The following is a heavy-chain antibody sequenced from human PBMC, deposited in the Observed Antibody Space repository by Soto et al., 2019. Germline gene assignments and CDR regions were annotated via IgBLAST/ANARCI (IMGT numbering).Heavy chain of an antibody. Sequence: GSLRLSRTASGFTFSTYVMTWVRQAPGKGLEWVSGISGSGGTIYHADSVRGRFTVSRDNSRSTLYLQMNGLRGDDTAVYYCAKGSAAYGFLFESGGQGTLVTVSS. CDR2: ISGSGGTI. D-gene: IGHD3-10*01. J-gene: IGHJ4*02. CDR1: GFTFSTYV. CDR3: AKGSAAYGFLFES. V-gene: IGHV3-23*01.